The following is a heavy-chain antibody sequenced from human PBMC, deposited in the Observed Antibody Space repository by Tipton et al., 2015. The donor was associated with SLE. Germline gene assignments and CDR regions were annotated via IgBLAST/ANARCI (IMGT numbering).Heavy chain of an antibody. Sequence: TLSLTCTVSGGSISSGSYYWSWIRQPAGKGLEWIGRIYLSGSTNYNPSLKSRVTISVDTSKNEFSLKLSSVTAADTAVYYCATIPVGLRPPLYWGQGTLVTVSS. CDR3: ATIPVGLRPPLY. CDR2: IYLSGST. J-gene: IGHJ4*02. CDR1: GGSISSGSYY. D-gene: IGHD2-2*02. V-gene: IGHV4-61*02.